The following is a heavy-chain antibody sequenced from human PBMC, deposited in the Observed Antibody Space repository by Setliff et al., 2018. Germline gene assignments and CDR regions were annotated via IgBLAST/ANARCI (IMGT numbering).Heavy chain of an antibody. CDR2: ISAYNGNT. V-gene: IGHV1-18*01. Sequence: ASVKVSCKASGYTFTSYGISWVRQAPGQGLEWMGWISAYNGNTNYAQKLQGRVTMTTDTSTSTAYMELRSLRSDDTAVYYCARGFCYDFWSGHHRRCWFDPWGQGTLVTVSS. D-gene: IGHD3-3*01. CDR3: ARGFCYDFWSGHHRRCWFDP. J-gene: IGHJ5*02. CDR1: GYTFTSYG.